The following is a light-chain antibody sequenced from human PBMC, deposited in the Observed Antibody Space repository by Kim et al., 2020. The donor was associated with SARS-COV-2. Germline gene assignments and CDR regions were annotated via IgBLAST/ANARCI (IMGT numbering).Light chain of an antibody. V-gene: IGLV3-9*01. CDR1: NIQTKN. CDR2: KDS. J-gene: IGLJ3*02. Sequence: SYELTQPLSVSVALGQTARLTCGGNNIQTKNVHWYRQKPGQAPVLVMYKDSKRPSGIPERFSGSNSGNTATLTISRAQAGDEADYYCQMWDSGTWVFGGGTQLTVL. CDR3: QMWDSGTWV.